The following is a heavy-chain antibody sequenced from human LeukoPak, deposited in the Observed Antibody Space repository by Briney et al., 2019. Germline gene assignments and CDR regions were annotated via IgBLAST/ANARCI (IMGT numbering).Heavy chain of an antibody. D-gene: IGHD2-21*02. V-gene: IGHV1-24*01. J-gene: IGHJ4*02. CDR2: FDPEDGET. Sequence: GASVKVSCKVSGYTLTELSMHWVRQAPGKGLEWMGGFDPEDGETIYAQKFQGRVTMTEDTSTDTAYMELSSLRSEGTAVYYCATVLYCGGDCYPGSVFDYWGQGTLVTVSS. CDR3: ATVLYCGGDCYPGSVFDY. CDR1: GYTLTELS.